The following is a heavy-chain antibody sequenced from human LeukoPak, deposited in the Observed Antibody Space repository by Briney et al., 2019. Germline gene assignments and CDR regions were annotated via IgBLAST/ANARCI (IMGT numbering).Heavy chain of an antibody. CDR2: IYTSGST. D-gene: IGHD3-3*01. Sequence: SETLSLTCTVSGGSISSYYWSWIRQPAGKGLEWIGRIYTSGSTNYNPSLKSRVTMSVDTSENQFSLKLSSVTAADTAVYYCARVGYDFWSGYLSYWGQGTLVTVSS. CDR3: ARVGYDFWSGYLSY. J-gene: IGHJ4*02. CDR1: GGSISSYY. V-gene: IGHV4-4*07.